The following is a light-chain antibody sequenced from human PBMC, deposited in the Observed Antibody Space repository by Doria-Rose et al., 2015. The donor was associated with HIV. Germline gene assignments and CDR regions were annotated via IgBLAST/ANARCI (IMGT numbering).Light chain of an antibody. CDR3: HQYGTSWT. V-gene: IGKV3-20*01. Sequence: VLTQSPGTLSLSPGERATLSCRASQSFSSTYLAWYQQKPGQAPSLLIYDGSTRATGIPDRFSASGSGTDFTLTINRLEPEDFALYCCHQYGTSWTFGQGTKVEI. CDR2: DGS. CDR1: QSFSSTY. J-gene: IGKJ1*01.